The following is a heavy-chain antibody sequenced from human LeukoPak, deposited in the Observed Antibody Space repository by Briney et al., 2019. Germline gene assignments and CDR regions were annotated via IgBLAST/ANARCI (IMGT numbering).Heavy chain of an antibody. CDR1: GGSISSYY. D-gene: IGHD3-9*01. Sequence: SETLSLTCTVSGGSISSYYWSWIRQPPGKGLEWIGYIYYSGSTNYNPSLKSRVTISVDTSKNQFSLKLSSVTAADTAVYYCAREGVSWFRAFDIWGQGTMVTVSS. CDR2: IYYSGST. J-gene: IGHJ3*02. V-gene: IGHV4-59*01. CDR3: AREGVSWFRAFDI.